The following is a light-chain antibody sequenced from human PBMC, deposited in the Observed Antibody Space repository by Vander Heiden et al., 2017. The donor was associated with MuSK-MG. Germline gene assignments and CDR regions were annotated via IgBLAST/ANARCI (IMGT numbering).Light chain of an antibody. CDR2: DAS. V-gene: IGKV1-33*01. J-gene: IGKJ5*01. CDR1: QDISNY. Sequence: DIQMTQSPSPLSASVGDRVTITCQASQDISNYLNWYQQKPGKAPKLLIYDASNLETGVPSRFSGSGSGTDFTFTISSLQPEDIATYYCQQDDNLPITFGQGTLLEIK. CDR3: QQDDNLPIT.